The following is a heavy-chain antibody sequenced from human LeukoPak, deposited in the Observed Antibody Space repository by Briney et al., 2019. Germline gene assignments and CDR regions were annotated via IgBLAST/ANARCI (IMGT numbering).Heavy chain of an antibody. Sequence: GGSLRLSCASSGFTFSNTWMSWVRQPPGKGPEWVGHIKSKTDGGTTDYAAPVRGRFTMSRDDSKNTLHLQMNSLKTEDTAVYYCASTNLVATTKGAFWGQGTLVTVSS. D-gene: IGHD5-12*01. CDR3: ASTNLVATTKGAF. V-gene: IGHV3-15*01. CDR2: IKSKTDGGTT. CDR1: GFTFSNTW. J-gene: IGHJ4*02.